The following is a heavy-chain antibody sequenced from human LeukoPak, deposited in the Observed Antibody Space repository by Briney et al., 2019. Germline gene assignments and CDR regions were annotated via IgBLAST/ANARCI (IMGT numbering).Heavy chain of an antibody. D-gene: IGHD4-17*01. CDR1: GYTFTRYY. V-gene: IGHV1-46*03. CDR2: INPSGGST. Sequence: ASVKVSCKASGYTFTRYYMHWVRQSPGQGLEWMGIINPSGGSTSYAQKFQGRVTMTRDTSTSTVYMELSSLRSEDTAVYYCASSRETTVTPNLDYWGQGTLVTVSS. J-gene: IGHJ4*02. CDR3: ASSRETTVTPNLDY.